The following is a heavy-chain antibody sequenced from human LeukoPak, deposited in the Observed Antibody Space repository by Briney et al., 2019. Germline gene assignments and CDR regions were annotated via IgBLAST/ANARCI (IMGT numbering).Heavy chain of an antibody. J-gene: IGHJ5*02. CDR3: ARHVGPYCGGDCYWGWFDP. D-gene: IGHD2-21*02. CDR2: IYNSGNT. Sequence: PSETLSLTCNVSGGTIRSYYWTWIRQPPGKGLEWIGYIYNSGNTNYNPSLKSRVTISLDTSNNQFSLKLSSVTAADTAVYYCARHVGPYCGGDCYWGWFDPWGQGTLVTVSS. CDR1: GGTIRSYY. V-gene: IGHV4-59*08.